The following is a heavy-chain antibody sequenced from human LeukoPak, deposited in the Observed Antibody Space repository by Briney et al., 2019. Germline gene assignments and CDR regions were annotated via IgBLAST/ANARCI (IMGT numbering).Heavy chain of an antibody. J-gene: IGHJ5*02. CDR1: GFTFSSYS. D-gene: IGHD3-3*01. CDR2: ISSSSSYI. V-gene: IGHV3-21*01. Sequence: PGGSLRLSCAASGFTFSSYSMNWVRQAPGKGLEWVSSISSSSSYIYHADSVKGRFTISRDNAKNSLYLQMNSLRAEDTAVYYCARAYDFWSGYPNWFDPWGQGTLVTASS. CDR3: ARAYDFWSGYPNWFDP.